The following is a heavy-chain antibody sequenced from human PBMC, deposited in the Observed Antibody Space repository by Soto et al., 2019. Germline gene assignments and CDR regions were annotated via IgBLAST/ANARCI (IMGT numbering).Heavy chain of an antibody. CDR2: IVPMFGTA. CDR1: GGTFGNTA. J-gene: IGHJ5*02. CDR3: ARDGEPGYTFWSGPLGGGRFDP. V-gene: IGHV1-69*12. D-gene: IGHD3-3*01. Sequence: QVQLVQSGAEVKKPGSSVNVSCKTSGGTFGNTAVTWVRQAPGQGLEWMGGIVPMFGTANYAQKFQGRVTITADESTNTADMELRSLRSDDTAVYYCARDGEPGYTFWSGPLGGGRFDPWGQGTLVTVSS.